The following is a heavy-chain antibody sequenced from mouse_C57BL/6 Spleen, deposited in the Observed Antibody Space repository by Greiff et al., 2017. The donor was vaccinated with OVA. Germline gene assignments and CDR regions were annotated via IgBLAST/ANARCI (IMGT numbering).Heavy chain of an antibody. D-gene: IGHD1-1*01. J-gene: IGHJ2*01. CDR3: ARYYGSNQSPHFDD. CDR2: ISSGSSTI. V-gene: IGHV5-17*01. Sequence: EVKLVESGGGLVKPGGSLKLSCAASGFPFSDYGMPWVSQAPVKGLEWVAYISSGSSTIYYEDTVNGRFTITRDNAKNTLYLEMTSLRAEDTAIYYCARYYGSNQSPHFDDWGQGTTLTVSS. CDR1: GFPFSDYG.